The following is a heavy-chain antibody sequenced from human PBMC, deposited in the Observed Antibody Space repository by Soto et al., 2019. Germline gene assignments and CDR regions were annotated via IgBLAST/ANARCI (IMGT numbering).Heavy chain of an antibody. CDR1: GYTLTNFY. CDR2: INPNGGST. D-gene: IGHD2-15*01. CDR3: ARDPVYCSGGSCYPALYYFDY. J-gene: IGHJ4*02. V-gene: IGHV1-46*01. Sequence: GASVKVSCKASGYTLTNFYIHWVRQAPGQGLEWMGIINPNGGSTNYAHNFQGRVTITRDTSTSTVYMDLSSLRSEDTAVYYCARDPVYCSGGSCYPALYYFDYWGQGTLVTVSS.